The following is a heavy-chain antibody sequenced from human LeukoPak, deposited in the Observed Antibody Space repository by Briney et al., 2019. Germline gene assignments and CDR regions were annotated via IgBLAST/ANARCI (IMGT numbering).Heavy chain of an antibody. CDR3: ARQGGWGGSASLFEF. CDR2: MFYGGST. D-gene: IGHD3-16*01. V-gene: IGHV4-39*01. Sequence: SETLSLTCTVSGVSISTSNYYWVWIRQSPGKGLEWIGSMFYGGSTYYNPSLKSRMTISADTSKNQFSLKMRSVSASDTAMFYCARQGGWGGSASLFEFWGQGTLVTVSS. J-gene: IGHJ4*02. CDR1: GVSISTSNYY.